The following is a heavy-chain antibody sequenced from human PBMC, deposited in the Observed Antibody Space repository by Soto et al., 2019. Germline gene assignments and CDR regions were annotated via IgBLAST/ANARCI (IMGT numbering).Heavy chain of an antibody. J-gene: IGHJ2*01. Sequence: QVQLVQSGAEVKKPGASVKVSCKASGYTFNNYGISWVRQAPGQGLEWMGWIGPYNGNTDHAQTFQGRVTMTTDTSTNTAYMELRSLRSDDTALYYCARCYCSVGSCYTCWHFDLWGSGTLVTVSS. CDR1: GYTFNNYG. CDR2: IGPYNGNT. CDR3: ARCYCSVGSCYTCWHFDL. V-gene: IGHV1-18*01. D-gene: IGHD2-15*01.